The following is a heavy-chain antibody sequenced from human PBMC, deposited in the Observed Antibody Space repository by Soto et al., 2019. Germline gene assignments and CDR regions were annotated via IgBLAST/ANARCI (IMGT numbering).Heavy chain of an antibody. CDR1: GCSISSYY. Sequence: PSETLSLTCTVSGCSISSYYWSWIRQPPGKGLEWIGYIYYSGSTNYNPSLKSRVTISVDTSKNQFSLKLSSVAAADTAVYYCAREESETGYMDVWGKGTTVTVSS. CDR2: IYYSGST. CDR3: AREESETGYMDV. V-gene: IGHV4-59*01. J-gene: IGHJ6*03. D-gene: IGHD1-1*01.